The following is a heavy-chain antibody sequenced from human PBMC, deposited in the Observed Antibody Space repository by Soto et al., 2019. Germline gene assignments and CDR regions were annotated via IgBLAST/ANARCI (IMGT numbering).Heavy chain of an antibody. V-gene: IGHV4-39*01. Sequence: QLQLQESGPGLVKPSETLSLTCTVSGGSISSSSYYWGWIRQPPGKGLEWIGSIYYSGSTYYNPSLKSRVTISVDTSKNQFSLKLSSVTAADTAVYHCARINTAMVNPWGQGTLVTVSS. CDR3: ARINTAMVNP. J-gene: IGHJ5*02. D-gene: IGHD5-18*01. CDR1: GGSISSSSYY. CDR2: IYYSGST.